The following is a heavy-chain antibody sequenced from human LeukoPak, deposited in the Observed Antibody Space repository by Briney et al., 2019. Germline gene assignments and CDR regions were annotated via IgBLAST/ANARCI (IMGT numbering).Heavy chain of an antibody. CDR3: AKSDY. J-gene: IGHJ4*02. CDR1: EFTFSNYA. CDR2: IFTTGGT. Sequence: GSLSSSWAAFEFTFSNYAMSWVRQPPGGGLGGVSTIFTTGGTNYAETLKGRVTISTDNSQNTLYLHMNSLTAEDTALYFCAKSDYWGQGNLVSVSS. V-gene: IGHV3-23*05.